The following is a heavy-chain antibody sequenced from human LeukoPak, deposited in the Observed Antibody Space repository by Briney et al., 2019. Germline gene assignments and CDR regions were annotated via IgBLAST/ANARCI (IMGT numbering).Heavy chain of an antibody. CDR1: GFTFSSYA. D-gene: IGHD5-12*01. J-gene: IGHJ4*02. Sequence: PGGSLRLSCEASGFTFSSYAMSWVRQAPGKGLEWVSVINGSGDSTYYADSVEGRCTSSRDNSKEALYLQMNSLRAEDTAVYYCARVGYSGYDYDYWGQGTLVTASS. V-gene: IGHV3-23*01. CDR2: INGSGDST. CDR3: ARVGYSGYDYDY.